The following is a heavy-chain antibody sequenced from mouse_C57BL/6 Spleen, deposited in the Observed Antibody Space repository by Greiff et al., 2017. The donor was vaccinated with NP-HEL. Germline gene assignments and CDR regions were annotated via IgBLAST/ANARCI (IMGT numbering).Heavy chain of an antibody. CDR1: GYTFTSYG. J-gene: IGHJ2*01. V-gene: IGHV1-81*01. CDR3: AREVITTVVVRYYFDY. D-gene: IGHD1-1*01. CDR2: IYPRSGNT. Sequence: QVHVKQSGAELARPGASVKLSCKASGYTFTSYGISWVKQRTGQGLEWIGEIYPRSGNTYYNEKFKGKATLTADKSSSTAYMELRSLTSEDSAVYFCAREVITTVVVRYYFDYWGQGTTLTVSS.